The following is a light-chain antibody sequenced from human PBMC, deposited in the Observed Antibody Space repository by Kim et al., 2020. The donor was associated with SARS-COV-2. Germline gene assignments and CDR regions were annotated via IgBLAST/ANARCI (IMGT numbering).Light chain of an antibody. CDR1: QLGDKY. J-gene: IGLJ2*01. CDR2: QDK. CDR3: QAWDTTVV. Sequence: SYELTQPPSVSVSPGQTASITCSGDQLGDKYVCWYQQRPGQSPVLVIYQDKNRPSGIPERLSGSNSGNTATLTISGTQAMDEADYYCQAWDTTVVFGGGTQLTVL. V-gene: IGLV3-1*01.